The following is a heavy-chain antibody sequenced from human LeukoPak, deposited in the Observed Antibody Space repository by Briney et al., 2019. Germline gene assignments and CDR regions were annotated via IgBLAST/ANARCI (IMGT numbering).Heavy chain of an antibody. V-gene: IGHV3-48*02. Sequence: GGSLRLSCAASGFTFSSYSMNWVRQAPGKGLEWVSYISSSSTKHYADSVKGRFTISRDNAKNSLYLQMNSLRDEDTAVYYCARDRSEYYYGSGSSDYWGQGTLVTVSS. J-gene: IGHJ4*02. CDR3: ARDRSEYYYGSGSSDY. D-gene: IGHD3-10*01. CDR2: ISSSSTK. CDR1: GFTFSSYS.